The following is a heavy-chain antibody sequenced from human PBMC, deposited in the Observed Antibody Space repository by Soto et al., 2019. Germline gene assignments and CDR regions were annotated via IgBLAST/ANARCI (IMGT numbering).Heavy chain of an antibody. J-gene: IGHJ4*02. D-gene: IGHD5-18*01. CDR3: ARGYSYGY. Sequence: SETLSLTCTFSGGSTSSYYWNWIRQHPGKDPEWIGYISYSGSTYYNPSLESRVTISVDTSKNQFSLKLSSVTAADTAVYYCARGYSYGYWGQGTLVTVSS. CDR2: ISYSGST. CDR1: GGSTSSYY. V-gene: IGHV4-59*01.